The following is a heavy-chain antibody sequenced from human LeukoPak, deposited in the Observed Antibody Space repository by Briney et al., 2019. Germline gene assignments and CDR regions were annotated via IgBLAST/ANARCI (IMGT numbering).Heavy chain of an antibody. V-gene: IGHV3-23*01. D-gene: IGHD2-15*01. J-gene: IGHJ4*02. CDR2: ISGSGGST. CDR3: AKDHIYCSGGSCYLDY. CDR1: GFTFSSYA. Sequence: GGSLRLSCAASGFTFSSYATSWVRQAPGKGLEWVSAISGSGGSTYYADSVKGRFTISRDNSKNTLYLQMNSLGAEDTAVYYCAKDHIYCSGGSCYLDYWGQGTLVTVSS.